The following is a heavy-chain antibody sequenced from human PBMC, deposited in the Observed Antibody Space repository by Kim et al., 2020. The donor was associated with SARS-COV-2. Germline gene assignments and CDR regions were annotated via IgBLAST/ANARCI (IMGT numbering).Heavy chain of an antibody. V-gene: IGHV4-39*02. CDR2: IYYSGNT. CDR1: GNSIHNEEFC. CDR3: ARLALSGDGGRGRFDP. J-gene: IGHJ5*02. Sequence: SETLSLTCTVSGNSIHNEEFCLGWARQPPGKGLGWIGSIYYSGNTYYNPSLKSRITVSVDTSKTHFSLMVRSVTAADTATYYCARLALSGDGGRGRFDPWGQGTLVIVSS. D-gene: IGHD3-3*01.